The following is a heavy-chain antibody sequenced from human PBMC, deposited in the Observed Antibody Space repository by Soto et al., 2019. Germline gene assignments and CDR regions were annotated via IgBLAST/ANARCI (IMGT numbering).Heavy chain of an antibody. CDR1: GFTFSSYS. D-gene: IGHD3-3*01. Sequence: EVQLVESGGGLVKPGGSLRLSCAASGFTFSSYSMNWVGQAPGKGLEWVSSISSSSSYIYYADSVKGRFTISRDNAKNSLYLQMNSLRAEDTAVYYCARGRFLEWLFPLPFDYWGQGTLVTVSS. CDR2: ISSSSSYI. CDR3: ARGRFLEWLFPLPFDY. V-gene: IGHV3-21*01. J-gene: IGHJ4*02.